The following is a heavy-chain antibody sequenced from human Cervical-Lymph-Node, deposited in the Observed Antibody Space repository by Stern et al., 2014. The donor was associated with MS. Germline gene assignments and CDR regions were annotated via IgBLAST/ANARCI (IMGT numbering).Heavy chain of an antibody. V-gene: IGHV1-46*01. Sequence: QVQLVQSGAEVKKPGASVKVFCKASGYTFTRYYMHWVRQAPVQGLEWMRIINPSGGSTSYAQKFQGRVTMTRDTSTSTVYMELSSLRSEDTAVYYCARVPVPYSSGWYDYWGQGTLVTVSS. D-gene: IGHD6-19*01. J-gene: IGHJ4*02. CDR3: ARVPVPYSSGWYDY. CDR2: INPSGGST. CDR1: GYTFTRYY.